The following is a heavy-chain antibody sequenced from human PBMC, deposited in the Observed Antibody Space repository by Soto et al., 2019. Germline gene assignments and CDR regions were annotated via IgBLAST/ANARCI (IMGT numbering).Heavy chain of an antibody. Sequence: ASVKLSCKASGYTFTSYGISWVRQAPGQGLEWMGWISAYNGNTNYAQKLQGRVTMTTDTSTSTAYMELRSLRSDDTAVYYCARDTYYSGYDRAFSAAGPYYYYYGMDVWGQGTTVTVSS. CDR1: GYTFTSYG. D-gene: IGHD5-12*01. V-gene: IGHV1-18*04. CDR2: ISAYNGNT. J-gene: IGHJ6*02. CDR3: ARDTYYSGYDRAFSAAGPYYYYYGMDV.